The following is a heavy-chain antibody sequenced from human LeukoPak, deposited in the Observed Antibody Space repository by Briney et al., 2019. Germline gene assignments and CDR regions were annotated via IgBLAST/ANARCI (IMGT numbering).Heavy chain of an antibody. CDR3: ARHTVVPAARIDY. CDR2: INHSGST. D-gene: IGHD2-2*01. Sequence: SETLSLTCTVSGGSISSGYYWSWIRQPPGKGLEWIGEINHSGSTNYNPSLKSRVTISVDTSKNQFSLKLSSVTAADTAVYYCARHTVVPAARIDYWGQGTLVTVSS. J-gene: IGHJ4*02. V-gene: IGHV4-34*01. CDR1: GGSISSGYY.